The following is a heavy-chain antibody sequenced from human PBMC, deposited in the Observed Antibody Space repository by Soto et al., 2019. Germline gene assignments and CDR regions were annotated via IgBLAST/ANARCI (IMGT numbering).Heavy chain of an antibody. CDR2: ISSSSSTI. CDR1: GFTFSSYS. CDR3: ARDSFSPGVGYYYYYGMDV. V-gene: IGHV3-48*01. J-gene: IGHJ6*02. D-gene: IGHD1-26*01. Sequence: GWSLRLSCAASGFTFSSYSMNWVRQAPGKGLEWVAYISSSSSTIYYADSVKGRFTISRDNAKNTLYLQMNSLRAEDTAVYYCARDSFSPGVGYYYYYGMDVWGQGTTVTVSS.